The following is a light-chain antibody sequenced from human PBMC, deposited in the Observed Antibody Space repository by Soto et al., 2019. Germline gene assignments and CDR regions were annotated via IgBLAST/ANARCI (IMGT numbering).Light chain of an antibody. CDR3: MQGTHWPLT. CDR1: QSLVYSDGNTY. Sequence: DVVMTQSPLSLPVTLGQPASISCRSSQSLVYSDGNTYLNWFQQRPGHSPRRLIYKVSNRDSGVPDRFSGRGSGTDFTRKISRVEAEDVGVYYCMQGTHWPLTFGQGTRLEIK. J-gene: IGKJ5*01. V-gene: IGKV2-30*01. CDR2: KVS.